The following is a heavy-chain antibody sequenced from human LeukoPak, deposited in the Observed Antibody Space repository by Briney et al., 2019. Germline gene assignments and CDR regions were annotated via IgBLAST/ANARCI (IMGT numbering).Heavy chain of an antibody. CDR3: ARGPGIAAADNFDY. D-gene: IGHD6-25*01. CDR1: GGTFSSYA. Sequence: SVKVSCKASGGTFSSYAISWVRQAPGQGLEWMGGIIPIFGTANYAQKFQGRVTITADKSTSTAYMELSSLRSEDTAVYYCARGPGIAAADNFDYWGQGTLVTVSS. V-gene: IGHV1-69*06. CDR2: IIPIFGTA. J-gene: IGHJ4*02.